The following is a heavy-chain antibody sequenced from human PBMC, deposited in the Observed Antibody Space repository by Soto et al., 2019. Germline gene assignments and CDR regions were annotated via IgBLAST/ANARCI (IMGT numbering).Heavy chain of an antibody. CDR2: IDPSDSQT. CDR1: GYSFAGYW. CDR3: ARQIYDSDSGPIFQYYFDF. J-gene: IGHJ4*02. Sequence: PGESLKISCKGSGYSFAGYWITWVRQMPGKGLEWMGRIDPSDSQTYYSPSFRGHVTISAAKSITTVFLQWSSLRASDTAMYYCARQIYDSDSGPIFQYYFDFWGQGTLVTVSS. V-gene: IGHV5-10-1*01. D-gene: IGHD3-22*01.